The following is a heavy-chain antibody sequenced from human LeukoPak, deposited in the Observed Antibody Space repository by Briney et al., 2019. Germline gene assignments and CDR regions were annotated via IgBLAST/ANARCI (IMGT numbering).Heavy chain of an antibody. CDR3: ASAGTYYGSGSPADAVDI. D-gene: IGHD3-10*01. V-gene: IGHV1-2*02. CDR2: INPNSGGT. CDR1: GYTFTGYY. Sequence: ASVKVSCKASGYTFTGYYMHWVRQAPGQGLEWMGWINPNSGGTNYAQNFQGRVTMTRDTSISTAYMELSRLRSDDTAVYYCASAGTYYGSGSPADAVDIWGQGTMVTVSP. J-gene: IGHJ3*02.